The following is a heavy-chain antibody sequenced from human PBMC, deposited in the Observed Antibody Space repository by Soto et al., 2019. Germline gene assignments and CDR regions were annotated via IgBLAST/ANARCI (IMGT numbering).Heavy chain of an antibody. V-gene: IGHV5-51*01. CDR1: GYTFANFW. J-gene: IGHJ3*02. D-gene: IGHD2-8*02. CDR2: IFPGDSDT. CDR3: AAGPSTGIDALDI. Sequence: PGESLKISCKGSGYTFANFWIGWVRQMPGKGLEWMGMIFPGDSDTKNSPSIEGHITMSVDKSDSSAYLQWRGLKASDTAIYYWAAGPSTGIDALDIWGQETMVTASS.